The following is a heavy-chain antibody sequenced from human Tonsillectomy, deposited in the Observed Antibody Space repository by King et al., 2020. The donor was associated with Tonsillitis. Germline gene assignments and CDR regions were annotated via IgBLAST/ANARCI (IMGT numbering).Heavy chain of an antibody. CDR3: AKGEPCCGGGCRPQWFDP. V-gene: IGHV3-23*04. Sequence: VQLVESGGGLVQPGGSLRLSCAASGFTFSSYAMSWVRQAPGKGLEWVSAISGSGGSTYYADSVKGRFTISRDNSKNTLYLQMNSLRAEDTAVYYCAKGEPCCGGGCRPQWFDPWGQGTLVTVSS. D-gene: IGHD2-21*02. J-gene: IGHJ5*02. CDR1: GFTFSSYA. CDR2: ISGSGGST.